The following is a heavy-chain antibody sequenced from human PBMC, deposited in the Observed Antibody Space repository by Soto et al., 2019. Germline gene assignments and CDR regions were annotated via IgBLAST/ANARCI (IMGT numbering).Heavy chain of an antibody. CDR1: GFTFSSYW. Sequence: EVQLMESGGGLVQPGGSLRLSCAASGFTFSSYWMHWVRQAPGKGLVWVSRINSDGSSTTYADSVKGRFTISRDNAKNTLYLKMNSLRAEDTAVYYCVRGEGGWETYWGQGTLVTVYS. CDR2: INSDGSST. J-gene: IGHJ4*02. CDR3: VRGEGGWETY. V-gene: IGHV3-74*01. D-gene: IGHD6-19*01.